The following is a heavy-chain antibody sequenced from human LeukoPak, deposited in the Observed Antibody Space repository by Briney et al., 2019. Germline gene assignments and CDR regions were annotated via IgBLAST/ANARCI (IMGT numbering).Heavy chain of an antibody. J-gene: IGHJ4*02. V-gene: IGHV3-13*01. CDR1: GFTFSSYD. CDR3: ARAGYDSSSKYYFDY. Sequence: GGSLRLSCAASGFTFSSYDMHWVRHATGKGLEWVSAVGTAGDTYYPGSVKGRFTISRENAKNSLYLQMNSLRAGDTAVYYCARAGYDSSSKYYFDYWGQGTLVTVSS. CDR2: VGTAGDT. D-gene: IGHD3-22*01.